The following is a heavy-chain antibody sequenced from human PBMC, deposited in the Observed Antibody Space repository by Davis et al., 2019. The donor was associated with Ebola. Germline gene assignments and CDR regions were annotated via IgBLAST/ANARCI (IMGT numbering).Heavy chain of an antibody. CDR2: ISSSSSTI. D-gene: IGHD3-22*01. CDR3: ARASKSSGYYYGYYYYGMDV. Sequence: PGGSLRLSCAASGFTFSSYSMNWVRQAPGKGLEWVSYISSSSSTIYYADSVKGRFTISRDNAKNSLYLQMNSLRDEDTAVYYCARASKSSGYYYGYYYYGMDVWGKGTTVTVS. J-gene: IGHJ6*04. V-gene: IGHV3-48*02. CDR1: GFTFSSYS.